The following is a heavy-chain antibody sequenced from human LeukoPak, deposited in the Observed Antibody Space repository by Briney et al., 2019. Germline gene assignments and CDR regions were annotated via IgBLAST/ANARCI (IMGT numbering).Heavy chain of an antibody. CDR3: ARQYYYDSSGPFHH. V-gene: IGHV4-59*08. Sequence: SETLSLTCTVSGGSISSYYWSWIRQPPGGGLEWIGYIYYSGSTYYNPSLKSRVTISVDTSKNQFSLRLSSVTAADTAVYYCARQYYYDSSGPFHHWGQGTLVTVSS. CDR1: GGSISSYY. D-gene: IGHD3-22*01. J-gene: IGHJ1*01. CDR2: IYYSGST.